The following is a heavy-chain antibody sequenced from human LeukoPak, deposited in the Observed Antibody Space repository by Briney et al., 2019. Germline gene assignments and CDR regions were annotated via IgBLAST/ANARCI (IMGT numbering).Heavy chain of an antibody. Sequence: PGGSLRLSCAASGFTFDDYGMSWVRHAPGKGLEWVSGINWNGGSTGYADSVKGRFTISRDNAKNSLYLQVNSLRAEDTALCHCARDVGALDYWGQGTLVTVSS. CDR3: ARDVGALDY. CDR2: INWNGGST. CDR1: GFTFDDYG. V-gene: IGHV3-20*01. D-gene: IGHD1-26*01. J-gene: IGHJ4*02.